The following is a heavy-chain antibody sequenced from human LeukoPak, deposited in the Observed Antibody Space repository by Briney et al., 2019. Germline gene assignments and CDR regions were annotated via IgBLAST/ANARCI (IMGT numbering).Heavy chain of an antibody. J-gene: IGHJ6*03. Sequence: GASVKVSCKASGGTFSSYAISWVRQAPGQGLEWMGGIIPIFGTANYAQKFQGRVTITADKSTSTAYMELSSLRSEDTAVYYCASRAYGSGSYSYYYYHYMDVWGKGTTVTISS. CDR3: ASRAYGSGSYSYYYYHYMDV. CDR1: GGTFSSYA. CDR2: IIPIFGTA. V-gene: IGHV1-69*06. D-gene: IGHD3-10*01.